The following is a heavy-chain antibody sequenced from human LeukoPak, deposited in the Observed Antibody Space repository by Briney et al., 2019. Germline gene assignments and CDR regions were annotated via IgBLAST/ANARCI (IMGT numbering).Heavy chain of an antibody. Sequence: GGSLRLSCAASGFTFSSYEMNWVRQAPGKGLEWVSYISSSGSTIYYADSVKGRFTISRDNAKNSLYLQMNSLRAEDTAVYYCARDRCSSTSCYGYYYYGMDVWGQGTTVTVSS. CDR3: ARDRCSSTSCYGYYYYGMDV. CDR1: GFTFSSYE. V-gene: IGHV3-48*03. J-gene: IGHJ6*02. D-gene: IGHD2-2*01. CDR2: ISSSGSTI.